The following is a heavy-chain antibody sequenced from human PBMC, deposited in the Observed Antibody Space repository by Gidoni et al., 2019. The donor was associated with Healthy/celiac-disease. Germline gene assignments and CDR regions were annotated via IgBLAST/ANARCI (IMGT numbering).Heavy chain of an antibody. CDR1: GGPLSRSSYY. CDR2: IYYSGST. D-gene: IGHD6-19*01. Sequence: QLQLQESGPGLVKPSETLSLTCTVPGGPLSRSSYYWGWIRQPPGKGLEWIGTIYYSGSTYYNPSLKSRVTISVDTSKNQFSLKLSSVTAADTAVYYCARNSDWYGAFDIWGQGTMVTVSS. V-gene: IGHV4-39*01. CDR3: ARNSDWYGAFDI. J-gene: IGHJ3*02.